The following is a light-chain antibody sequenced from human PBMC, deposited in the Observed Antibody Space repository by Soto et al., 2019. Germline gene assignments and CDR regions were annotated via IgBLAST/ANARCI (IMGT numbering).Light chain of an antibody. CDR1: QSVGSR. J-gene: IGKJ5*01. V-gene: IGKV3-15*01. CDR3: QQYHTWPPIT. CDR2: ETS. Sequence: EIVMTQSSATLSVSPGERATLSCGASQSVGSRVAWYQQKFGQPPRLLIYETSTRANGIPARFSGSGSGTDFTLSISSLQPGDVGIYSCQQYHTWPPITFGQGTRLEIK.